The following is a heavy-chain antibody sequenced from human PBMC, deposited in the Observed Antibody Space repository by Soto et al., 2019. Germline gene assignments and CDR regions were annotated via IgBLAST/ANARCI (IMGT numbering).Heavy chain of an antibody. CDR2: ISYSGTT. D-gene: IGHD5-18*01. V-gene: IGHV4-59*01. CDR1: GGSIISYY. J-gene: IGHJ4*02. CDR3: TREGYNFGPFDH. Sequence: SVTLSVTWTVAGGSIISYYWSWIRQPPGKGLEWIASISYSGTTNYNSSLKSRVTISIDTSKNQFSLKVNSVTAADTAVYYCTREGYNFGPFDHWGQGALVTVSS.